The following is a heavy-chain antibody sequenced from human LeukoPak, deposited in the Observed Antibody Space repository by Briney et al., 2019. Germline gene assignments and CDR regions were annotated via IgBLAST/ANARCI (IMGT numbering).Heavy chain of an antibody. D-gene: IGHD5-18*01. J-gene: IGHJ4*02. CDR2: ISGDGGST. CDR3: AKDSRGYSYGRYFDY. Sequence: GGSLRLSCAASGFTFDDYAMHWVRQAPGKGLEWVSLISGDGGSTYYADSVKGRFTISRDNSKNSLYPQMNSLRTEDTALYYCAKDSRGYSYGRYFDYWGQGTLVTVSS. CDR1: GFTFDDYA. V-gene: IGHV3-43*02.